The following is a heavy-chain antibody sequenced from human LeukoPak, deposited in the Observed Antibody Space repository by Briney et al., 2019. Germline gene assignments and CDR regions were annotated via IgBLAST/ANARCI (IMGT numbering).Heavy chain of an antibody. CDR3: TRLMVVRGVIIDY. CDR2: INSDGSST. V-gene: IGHV3-74*01. J-gene: IGHJ4*02. Sequence: GGSLRLSCRASGFTFNSYWMDWVRQVPGKGLGWVSRINSDGSSTNYAESVKGRFTISSDNAKNTLFLQMNRLRSEDTALYYCTRLMVVRGVIIDYWGQGTLVAVSS. CDR1: GFTFNSYW. D-gene: IGHD3-10*01.